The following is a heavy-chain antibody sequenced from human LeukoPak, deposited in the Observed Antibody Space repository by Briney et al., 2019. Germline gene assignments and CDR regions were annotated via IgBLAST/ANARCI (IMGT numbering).Heavy chain of an antibody. CDR1: GFTFSSYA. CDR3: ARAGANCGGDCPPYGWFDP. Sequence: GRSLRLSCAASGFTFSSYAMHWVRQAPGKGLEWVAVISYDGSNKYYADSVKGRFTISRDNSKNTLYLQMNSLRAEDTAVYYCARAGANCGGDCPPYGWFDPWGQGTLVTVSS. J-gene: IGHJ5*02. V-gene: IGHV3-30*04. CDR2: ISYDGSNK. D-gene: IGHD2-21*02.